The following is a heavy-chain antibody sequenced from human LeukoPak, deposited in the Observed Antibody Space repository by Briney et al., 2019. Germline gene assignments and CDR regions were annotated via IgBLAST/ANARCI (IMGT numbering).Heavy chain of an antibody. J-gene: IGHJ4*02. Sequence: ASVKVSCKASGYTFTSYYMHWVRQAPGQGLQWMGIINPSGGSTSYAQKFQGRVTMTRDTSISTAYMELSRLRSDDTAVYYCASLVGATEGDPFDYWGQGTLVTVSS. CDR2: INPSGGST. D-gene: IGHD1-26*01. CDR1: GYTFTSYY. CDR3: ASLVGATEGDPFDY. V-gene: IGHV1-46*01.